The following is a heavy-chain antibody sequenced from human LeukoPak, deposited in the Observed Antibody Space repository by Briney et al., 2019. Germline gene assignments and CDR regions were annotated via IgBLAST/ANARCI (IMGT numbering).Heavy chain of an antibody. D-gene: IGHD4-17*01. CDR3: AAPDYGDYDLYYYGMDV. J-gene: IGHJ6*02. Sequence: GRSLRLSCAASGFTFSSYGMHWVRQAPGKGLEWVAVISYDGSNKYYADSVKGRFTISRDNSKNTLYLQMNRLRAEDTAVYYCAAPDYGDYDLYYYGMDVWGQGTTVTVSS. V-gene: IGHV3-30*03. CDR2: ISYDGSNK. CDR1: GFTFSSYG.